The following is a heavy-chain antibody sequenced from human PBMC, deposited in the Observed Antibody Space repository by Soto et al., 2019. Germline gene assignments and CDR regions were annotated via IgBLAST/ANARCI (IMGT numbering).Heavy chain of an antibody. V-gene: IGHV4-59*01. Sequence: SETLSLTCTFSGGSISSYYWSWIRQPPGKGLEWIGYIYYSGSTNYNPSLKSRVTISVDTSKNQFSLRLSSVSASDTVVYYCARGPRYSNSGTYYSFFDYWGQGALVTVSS. D-gene: IGHD3-10*01. J-gene: IGHJ4*02. CDR2: IYYSGST. CDR3: ARGPRYSNSGTYYSFFDY. CDR1: GGSISSYY.